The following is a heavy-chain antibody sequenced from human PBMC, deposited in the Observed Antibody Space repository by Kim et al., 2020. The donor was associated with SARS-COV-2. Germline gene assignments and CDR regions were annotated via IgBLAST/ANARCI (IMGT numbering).Heavy chain of an antibody. CDR1: GFTFSGSA. CDR3: TPVPPTTTALWDAFDI. D-gene: IGHD2-21*01. CDR2: IRNKANSYAT. J-gene: IGHJ3*02. Sequence: GGSLRLSCEVSGFTFSGSAMHWVRQAPGKGLEWVGRIRNKANSYATAYTASVKGRFTISRDDSKNTAYLQMNSLKIEDTAVYYCTPVPPTTTALWDAFDIWGQGTMVTVSS. V-gene: IGHV3-73*01.